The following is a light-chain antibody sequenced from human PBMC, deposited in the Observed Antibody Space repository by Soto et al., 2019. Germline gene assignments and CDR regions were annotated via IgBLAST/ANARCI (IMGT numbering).Light chain of an antibody. J-gene: IGKJ2*01. CDR3: QQYGSSPPDT. CDR1: QSISSRY. V-gene: IGKV3-20*01. CDR2: GAS. Sequence: EIVLTQSPGTLSLSPGERATLSCRASQSISSRYLAWYQQRPGQAPRLLIYGASIRATGIPDRFSGSGSGTDFTLTISRLEAEDFAVYYCQQYGSSPPDTFGQGTKLEIK.